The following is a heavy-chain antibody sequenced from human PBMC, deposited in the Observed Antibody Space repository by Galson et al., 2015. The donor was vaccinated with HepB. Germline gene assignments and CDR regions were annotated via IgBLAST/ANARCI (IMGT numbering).Heavy chain of an antibody. J-gene: IGHJ6*02. D-gene: IGHD2-2*01. Sequence: SLRLSCAASGFTFNSYAMHWVRQAPGKGLEWVAVISYDGDNKYYADSVKGRFTISRDNSKNTLYLQMNSLRAEDTAVYYCARADCSSTSCFNYYFYGMDVWGQGTTVTVSS. CDR2: ISYDGDNK. CDR1: GFTFNSYA. CDR3: ARADCSSTSCFNYYFYGMDV. V-gene: IGHV3-30-3*01.